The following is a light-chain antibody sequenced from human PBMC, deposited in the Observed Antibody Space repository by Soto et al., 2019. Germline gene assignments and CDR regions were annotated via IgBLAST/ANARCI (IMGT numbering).Light chain of an antibody. Sequence: QSALTQAPSASGSPGQSVTISCTGTSSDVGGFPYVSWYQQHPGKAPKLIIYEVSKRPSGVPDRFSASKSGNTAFLTVSGLQAEYEADYYCISYAGRDNFVFGTGTKVTVL. CDR1: SSDVGGFPY. J-gene: IGLJ1*01. CDR3: ISYAGRDNFV. CDR2: EVS. V-gene: IGLV2-8*01.